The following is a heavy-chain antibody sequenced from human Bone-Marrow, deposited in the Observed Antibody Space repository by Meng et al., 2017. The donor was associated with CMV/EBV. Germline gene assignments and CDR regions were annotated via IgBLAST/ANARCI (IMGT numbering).Heavy chain of an antibody. V-gene: IGHV3-30-3*01. CDR3: ARPCGGSYCYWVYFDY. Sequence: GESLKISCAASGFNFSIYAMHWVRQAPGEGLEWVAVISYDGSNKYYADSVKGRFTISRDNSKNTLYLQINRLRSEDTAVYYCARPCGGSYCYWVYFDYWGQGTLVTVSS. D-gene: IGHD2-21*02. J-gene: IGHJ4*02. CDR2: ISYDGSNK. CDR1: GFNFSIYA.